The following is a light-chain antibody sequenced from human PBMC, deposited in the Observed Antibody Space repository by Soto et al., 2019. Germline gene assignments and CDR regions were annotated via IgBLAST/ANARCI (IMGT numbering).Light chain of an antibody. J-gene: IGKJ1*01. CDR1: QDIRSD. Sequence: AIQMTQSPSFLSASVGDRVVISCRASQDIRSDLGWYQHKPGKAPKVLISAASNLQSGVPSRFSGSGSGTEFTLTINSLQPEDFASYYCLQDFNYPRTFGQGTKVDI. CDR3: LQDFNYPRT. CDR2: AAS. V-gene: IGKV1-6*01.